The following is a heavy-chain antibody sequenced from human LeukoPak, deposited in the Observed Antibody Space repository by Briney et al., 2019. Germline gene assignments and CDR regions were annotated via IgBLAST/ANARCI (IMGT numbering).Heavy chain of an antibody. D-gene: IGHD4-17*01. J-gene: IGHJ6*02. CDR2: IWYDGSNK. CDR3: ARDYGDYYYGLDV. CDR1: GFTLSSYG. Sequence: PGGSLRLSCAASGFTLSSYGMHWVRQTPGKGLAWVAVIWYDGSNKYYADSVKGRFTISRDNSKNTLYLQMNSLRAEDTAVYYCARDYGDYYYGLDVWGQGTTVIVSS. V-gene: IGHV3-33*01.